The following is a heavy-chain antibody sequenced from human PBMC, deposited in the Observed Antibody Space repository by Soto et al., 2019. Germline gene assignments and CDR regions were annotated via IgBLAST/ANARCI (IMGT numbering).Heavy chain of an antibody. Sequence: QVQLVESGGGVVQPGRSLRLSCAASGFTFSSYGMHWVRQAPGKGLEWVAVISYDGSNKYYADSVKGRFTISRDNSKNTLYLQMNSLRAEDTAVYYCAKGMGVQDYGDPTHANWGQGTLVTVSS. CDR3: AKGMGVQDYGDPTHAN. J-gene: IGHJ4*02. D-gene: IGHD4-17*01. V-gene: IGHV3-30*18. CDR2: ISYDGSNK. CDR1: GFTFSSYG.